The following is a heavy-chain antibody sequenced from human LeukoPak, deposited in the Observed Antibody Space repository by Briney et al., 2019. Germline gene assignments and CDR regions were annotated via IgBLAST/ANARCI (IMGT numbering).Heavy chain of an antibody. Sequence: PSETLSLTCTVSGGSISIYYWSWIRQPPGKGREWIGYIYATGSTNYNPSLKSRVTISVDTSKNQFSLNLRSVTAADTAVYYCARHGSVRSPLGPWGQGTLVTVSS. CDR3: ARHGSVRSPLGP. D-gene: IGHD3-10*01. V-gene: IGHV4-4*09. J-gene: IGHJ5*02. CDR1: GGSISIYY. CDR2: IYATGST.